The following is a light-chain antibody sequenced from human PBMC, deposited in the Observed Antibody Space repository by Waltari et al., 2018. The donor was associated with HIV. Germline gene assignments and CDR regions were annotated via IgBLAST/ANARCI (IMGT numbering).Light chain of an antibody. CDR3: QQYNIWPPLT. CDR1: QSVSRN. V-gene: IGKV3-15*01. Sequence: DIVMMQSPGTLAVSPGERATLSCRASQSVSRNLDWYQQKPGQPPRLLIYGASTRATGIPARFSGTGSGTEFTLTISSLQSEDFAVYYWQQYNIWPPLTFGGGTKVEMK. CDR2: GAS. J-gene: IGKJ4*01.